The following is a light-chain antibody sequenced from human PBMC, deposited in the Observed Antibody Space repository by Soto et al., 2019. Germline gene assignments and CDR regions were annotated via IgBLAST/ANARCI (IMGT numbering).Light chain of an antibody. J-gene: IGKJ4*01. CDR3: QQYNRLT. CDR2: DAS. CDR1: QSISSW. V-gene: IGKV1-5*01. Sequence: DIQMTQSPSTLSASVGDRVTITCRASQSISSWLAWYQQKPGKAPKLLIYDASSLESGVPSRFSGSGSGTEFTLTISRLQPDDFATYYCQQYNRLTFGGGTKVEIK.